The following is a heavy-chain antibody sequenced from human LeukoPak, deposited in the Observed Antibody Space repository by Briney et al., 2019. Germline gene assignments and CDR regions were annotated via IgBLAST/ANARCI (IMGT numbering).Heavy chain of an antibody. CDR2: IYYSGST. V-gene: IGHV4-30-4*08. CDR3: ARALSYYDFWSGYFDY. CDR1: GGSISSGDYY. Sequence: TLSLTCTVSGGSISSGDYYWSWIRQPPGKGLEWIGYIYYSGSTYYNPSLKSRVTISVDTSKNQFYLKLSSVTAADTAVYYCARALSYYDFWSGYFDYWGQGTLVTVSS. D-gene: IGHD3-3*01. J-gene: IGHJ4*02.